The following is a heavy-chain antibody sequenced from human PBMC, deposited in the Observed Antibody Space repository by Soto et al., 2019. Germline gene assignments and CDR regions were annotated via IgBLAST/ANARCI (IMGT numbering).Heavy chain of an antibody. J-gene: IGHJ6*03. D-gene: IGHD1-7*01. V-gene: IGHV6-1*01. Sequence: TLSLTCAISGDSVSSNSAAWNWIRQSPSRGLEWLGRTYYRSRWYNDYAVSVKSRITVNPDTSKNQFSLHLNSVTPEDTAVYCCAGTTSLQWYYMDVWDKGTTVTVSS. CDR2: TYYRSRWYN. CDR3: AGTTSLQWYYMDV. CDR1: GDSVSSNSAA.